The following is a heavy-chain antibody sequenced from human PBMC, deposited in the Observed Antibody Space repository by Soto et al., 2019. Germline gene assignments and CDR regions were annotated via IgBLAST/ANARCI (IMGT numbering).Heavy chain of an antibody. CDR1: GYIFTTFG. Sequence: QVHLVQSGAEVRKPGASVKVSCQSSGYIFTTFGLQWVRQAPGQRLEWMGWINAGNGNTKYAQSFQGRVTITRDTSASAAYMKLSNLRSEDTAVYYCARAPKHSSSSFDNWGQGTLVTVSS. J-gene: IGHJ4*02. V-gene: IGHV1-3*01. D-gene: IGHD6-6*01. CDR2: INAGNGNT. CDR3: ARAPKHSSSSFDN.